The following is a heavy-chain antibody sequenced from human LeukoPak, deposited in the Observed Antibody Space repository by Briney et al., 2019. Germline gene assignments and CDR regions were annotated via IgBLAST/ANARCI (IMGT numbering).Heavy chain of an antibody. V-gene: IGHV4-31*03. J-gene: IGHJ5*02. CDR1: GDSISSNGYY. CDR2: IYYGGST. D-gene: IGHD1-26*01. Sequence: SQTLSLTCTVSGDSISSNGYYWNWLRQHPVKGLEWIGYIYYGGSTDYNPSLRSRVTMSVDTSKNQFSLKVTSVTVADTAVYYCARGRHYYDPWGQGTLVTVSS. CDR3: ARGRHYYDP.